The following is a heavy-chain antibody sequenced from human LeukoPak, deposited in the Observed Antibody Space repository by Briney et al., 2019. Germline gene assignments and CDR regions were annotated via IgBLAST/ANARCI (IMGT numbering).Heavy chain of an antibody. V-gene: IGHV3-66*01. CDR1: GFTFSSYA. CDR2: IYSGGST. Sequence: GGSLRLSCAASGFTFSSYAMSWVRQAPGKGLEWVSVIYSGGSTYYADSVKGRFTISRDNSKNTLYLQMNSLRAEDTAVYYCAREVPGYSSSWYRGENYFDYWGQGTLVTVSS. CDR3: AREVPGYSSSWYRGENYFDY. J-gene: IGHJ4*02. D-gene: IGHD6-13*01.